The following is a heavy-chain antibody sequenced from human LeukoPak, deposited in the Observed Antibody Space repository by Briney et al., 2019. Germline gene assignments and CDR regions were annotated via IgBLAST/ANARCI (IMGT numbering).Heavy chain of an antibody. D-gene: IGHD3-22*01. CDR2: INPNSRGT. J-gene: IGHJ4*02. Sequence: XXQAPGXXXXXXXXINPNSRGTNYPQKFQGRVTMTRDTSISTAYMELSRLRSDDTAVYYCARERYYYDSSGIDYWGQGTLVTVSS. CDR3: ARERYYYDSSGIDY. V-gene: IGHV1-2*02.